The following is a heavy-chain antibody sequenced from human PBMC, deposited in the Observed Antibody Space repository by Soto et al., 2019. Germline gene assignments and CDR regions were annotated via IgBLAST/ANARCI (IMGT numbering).Heavy chain of an antibody. D-gene: IGHD2-15*01. Sequence: ASVKVSCKASGYPFSALDINWVRQAGGQGLEWMGWMNPDSGDTAFAQRFQDRITMTRSTSISTAYMELSRLTSDDTAVYFCVRQPGGVATPGDDYWGQGTLVTVSS. CDR1: GYPFSALD. J-gene: IGHJ4*02. CDR2: MNPDSGDT. CDR3: VRQPGGVATPGDDY. V-gene: IGHV1-8*01.